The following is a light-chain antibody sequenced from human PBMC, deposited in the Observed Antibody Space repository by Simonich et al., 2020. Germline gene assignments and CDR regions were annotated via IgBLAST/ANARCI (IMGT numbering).Light chain of an antibody. CDR1: QSVSSN. CDR2: GAS. J-gene: IGKJ4*01. Sequence: EIVMTQSPATLSVSPGEKATLSCRASQSVSSNLDWYQQKPGQAPRPLIYGASTRATGIPARFSGSWSGTEFTLTISSLQSEDFAVYYCQQYNNWPPLTFGGGTKVEIK. V-gene: IGKV3-15*01. CDR3: QQYNNWPPLT.